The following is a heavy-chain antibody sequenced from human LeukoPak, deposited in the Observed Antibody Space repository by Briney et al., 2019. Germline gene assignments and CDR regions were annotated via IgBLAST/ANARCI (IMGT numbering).Heavy chain of an antibody. V-gene: IGHV4-31*03. CDR3: ARIQTPGPIDY. J-gene: IGHJ4*02. CDR2: IYYSGST. Sequence: PSETLSLTCTVSGRSISSGGYFWSWLRQHRGKGLEWIGYIYYSGSTYYNPSLKSRVTISVDTSKNQFSLKLSSVTAADTAVYYCARIQTPGPIDYWGQGTLVTVSS. CDR1: GRSISSGGYF. D-gene: IGHD5-18*01.